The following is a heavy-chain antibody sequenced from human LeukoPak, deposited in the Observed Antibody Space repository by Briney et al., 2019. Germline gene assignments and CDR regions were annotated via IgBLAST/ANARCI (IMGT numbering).Heavy chain of an antibody. Sequence: GGSLRLSCAASGFTFSSYAISWVRQTPGKGLEWVSAITSSSSGGITYYADSVKGRFTISRDNSKNLLYLQMNSLRAEDTAVYYCVRDRGNDYFDYWGQGILVTVSS. D-gene: IGHD1-1*01. V-gene: IGHV3-23*01. J-gene: IGHJ4*02. CDR3: VRDRGNDYFDY. CDR2: ITSSSSGGIT. CDR1: GFTFSSYA.